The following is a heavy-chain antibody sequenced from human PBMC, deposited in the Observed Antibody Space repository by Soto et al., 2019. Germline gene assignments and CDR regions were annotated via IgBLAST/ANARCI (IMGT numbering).Heavy chain of an antibody. D-gene: IGHD2-2*01. CDR2: IIPILGIA. Sequence: ASVKVSCKASGGTFSSYTISWVRQAPGQGLEWMGRIIPILGIANYAQKFQGRVTVTADKSTSTAYMELSSLRSEDTAVYYCAKDIVVVPAAKSLVGWFDPWGQGTLVTVSS. CDR3: AKDIVVVPAAKSLVGWFDP. V-gene: IGHV1-69*02. CDR1: GGTFSSYT. J-gene: IGHJ5*02.